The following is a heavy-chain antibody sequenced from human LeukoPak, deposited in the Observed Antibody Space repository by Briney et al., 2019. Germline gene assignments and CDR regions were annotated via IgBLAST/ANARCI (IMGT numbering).Heavy chain of an antibody. CDR1: GFTFSTYA. Sequence: GRSLRLSCAASGFTFSTYAMSWVRQAPGKGLEWVSAISGSGGSTYYADSVKGRFTISRDNAKNSLYLQMNSLRAEDTAVYYCAELGITMIGGVWGKGTTVTISS. J-gene: IGHJ6*04. V-gene: IGHV3-23*01. CDR2: ISGSGGST. CDR3: AELGITMIGGV. D-gene: IGHD3-10*02.